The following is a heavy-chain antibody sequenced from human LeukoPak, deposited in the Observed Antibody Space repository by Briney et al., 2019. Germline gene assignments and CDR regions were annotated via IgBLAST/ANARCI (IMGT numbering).Heavy chain of an antibody. CDR3: ARAHHIAARPVYYYSYMDV. V-gene: IGHV3-30*01. CDR2: ISYDGSNK. CDR1: GVTFSSYT. D-gene: IGHD6-6*01. J-gene: IGHJ6*03. Sequence: SLRLSCAASGVTFSSYTMDWVRPAPGKGRGWGAVISYDGSNKYYADSVKGRFTISRDNSKNTLYLLMNSVTAEDTAVYYCARAHHIAARPVYYYSYMDVWGKGTPVTVYS.